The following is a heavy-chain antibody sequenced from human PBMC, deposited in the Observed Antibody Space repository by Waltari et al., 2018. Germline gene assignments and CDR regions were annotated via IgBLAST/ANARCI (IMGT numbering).Heavy chain of an antibody. V-gene: IGHV1-69*04. J-gene: IGHJ5*02. CDR1: GGTFSSYA. CDR2: IIPILGIA. CDR3: ARDGIWGHIGVATGAQNYNWFDP. D-gene: IGHD2-21*01. Sequence: QVQLVQSGAEVKKPGSSVKVSCKASGGTFSSYAISWVRQAPGQGLEWMGGIIPILGIANYAQKFQGRVTITADESTSTAYMELSSLRSEDTAVYYCARDGIWGHIGVATGAQNYNWFDPWGQGTLVTVSS.